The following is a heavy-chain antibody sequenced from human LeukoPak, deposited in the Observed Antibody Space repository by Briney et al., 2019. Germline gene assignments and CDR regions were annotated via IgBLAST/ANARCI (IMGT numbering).Heavy chain of an antibody. Sequence: ASVKVSCKASGYTFTSYYMHWVRQAPGQGLEWMGIINPSGGSTSYAQKFQGRVTMTRDMSTRTVYMELRSLRSEDTAVYYCARPRYGGREAFHIWGQGTMVTVSS. V-gene: IGHV1-46*01. CDR3: ARPRYGGREAFHI. CDR1: GYTFTSYY. D-gene: IGHD1-26*01. J-gene: IGHJ3*02. CDR2: INPSGGST.